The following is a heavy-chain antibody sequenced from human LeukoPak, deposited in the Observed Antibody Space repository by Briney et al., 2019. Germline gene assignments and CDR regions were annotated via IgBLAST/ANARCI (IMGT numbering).Heavy chain of an antibody. CDR3: AKDAIAAAGTSPRAWALLSPYYYMDV. V-gene: IGHV3-11*01. CDR2: MSGSGSTI. D-gene: IGHD6-13*01. J-gene: IGHJ6*03. Sequence: PGGSLRLSCAASGFTFSDYYMTWIRQAPGKGLEWVSYMSGSGSTIYYADSVKGRFTISRDNAKNSLYLQMNSLRAEDTAVYYCAKDAIAAAGTSPRAWALLSPYYYMDVWGKGTTVTVSS. CDR1: GFTFSDYY.